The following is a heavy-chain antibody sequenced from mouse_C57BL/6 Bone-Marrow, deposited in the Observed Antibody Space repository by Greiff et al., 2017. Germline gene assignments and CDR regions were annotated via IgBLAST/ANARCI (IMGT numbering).Heavy chain of an antibody. V-gene: IGHV5-12*01. J-gene: IGHJ4*01. Sequence: EVHLVESGGGLVQPGGSLKLSCAASGFTFSDYYMYWVRQTPEKRLEWVAYISNGGGSTYYPDTVKGRFTISRDNAKNTLYLQMSRLKSEDTAMYYCARRTEFYAIDYWGQGTSVTVSS. CDR2: ISNGGGST. CDR3: ARRTEFYAIDY. CDR1: GFTFSDYY.